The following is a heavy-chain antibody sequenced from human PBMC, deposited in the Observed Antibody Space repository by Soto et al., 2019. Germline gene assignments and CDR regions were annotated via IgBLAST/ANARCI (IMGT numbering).Heavy chain of an antibody. J-gene: IGHJ5*02. D-gene: IGHD6-13*01. Sequence: QVRLVQSGAEVKAPGASVKVSCEAPGDTFTSYYMHWVRQAPGHGLEWMGVINPNGGSTRFAQKFQGRVTMTRDTSTSTVYMELRGLTSEDTAVYYCARAHGSSWYNWFDPWGQGTLVTVSS. CDR3: ARAHGSSWYNWFDP. V-gene: IGHV1-46*01. CDR1: GDTFTSYY. CDR2: INPNGGST.